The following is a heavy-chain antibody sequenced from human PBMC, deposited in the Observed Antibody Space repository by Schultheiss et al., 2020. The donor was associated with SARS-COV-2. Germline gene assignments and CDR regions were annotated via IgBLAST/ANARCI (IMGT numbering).Heavy chain of an antibody. Sequence: SETLSLTCTVSGGSISSYYWSWIRQPPGKGLEWIGYIYYSGSTYYNPSLKSRVTISVDTSKNQFSLKLSSVTAADTAVYYCAREGQLVAWFDPWGQGTLVTVSS. D-gene: IGHD6-6*01. CDR1: GGSISSYY. CDR2: IYYSGST. CDR3: AREGQLVAWFDP. J-gene: IGHJ5*02. V-gene: IGHV4-59*12.